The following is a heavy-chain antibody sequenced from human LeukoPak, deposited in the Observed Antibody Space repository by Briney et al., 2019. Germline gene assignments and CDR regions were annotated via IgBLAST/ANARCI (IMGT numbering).Heavy chain of an antibody. CDR1: GFTFSDYY. J-gene: IGHJ3*02. D-gene: IGHD3-22*01. CDR3: ARDYRDSSSGASDI. CDR2: ISSSSSSI. Sequence: GGSLRLSCAASGFTFSDYYMTWIRQAPGKGLEWVSYISSSSSSIYYADSVKGRFTISRDNAKNSLYLQMNSLRAEDTAVYYCARDYRDSSSGASDIWGPGTMVTVSS. V-gene: IGHV3-11*01.